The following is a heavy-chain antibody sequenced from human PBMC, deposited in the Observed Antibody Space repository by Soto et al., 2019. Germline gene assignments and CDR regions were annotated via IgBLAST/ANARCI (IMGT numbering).Heavy chain of an antibody. CDR3: AKDITSFWSGYFDY. CDR2: ISWNSGSI. CDR1: GFTFDDYA. Sequence: EVQLVESGGGLVQPGRSLRLSCAASGFTFDDYAMHWVRQAPGKGLEWVSGISWNSGSIGYADSVKGRFTISRDNAKNSLDLQMNSLRAEDKALYYCAKDITSFWSGYFDYWGQGTLVTVSS. J-gene: IGHJ4*02. D-gene: IGHD3-3*01. V-gene: IGHV3-9*01.